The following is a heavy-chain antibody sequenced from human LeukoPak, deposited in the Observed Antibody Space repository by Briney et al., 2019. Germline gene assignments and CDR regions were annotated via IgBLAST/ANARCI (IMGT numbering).Heavy chain of an antibody. CDR3: AKVLVLVSANRFYFDY. D-gene: IGHD2-15*01. CDR1: GLTFSGSA. J-gene: IGHJ4*02. Sequence: GGSLRLPCAASGLTFSGSAMSWVRQAPGKGLEWVSLITGSGNSTYYADSVKGRFTISRDNSKNTVYLQMNSLRAEDTAVYYCAKVLVLVSANRFYFDYWGQGTLVTLSS. CDR2: ITGSGNST. V-gene: IGHV3-23*01.